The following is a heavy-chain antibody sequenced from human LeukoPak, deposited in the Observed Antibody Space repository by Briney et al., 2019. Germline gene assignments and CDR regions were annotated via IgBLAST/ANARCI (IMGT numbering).Heavy chain of an antibody. V-gene: IGHV3-33*01. CDR2: IWYDESNK. D-gene: IGHD3-10*01. CDR1: GFTFSNYG. CDR3: ARDNYGSGSYP. J-gene: IGHJ5*02. Sequence: GGSLRLSCAASGFTFSNYGMHWVRQAPGKGLEWVAVIWYDESNKYYADSVKGRFTISRDNSKNTLYLQMNSLRAEDTAVYYCARDNYGSGSYPWGQGTLVTVSS.